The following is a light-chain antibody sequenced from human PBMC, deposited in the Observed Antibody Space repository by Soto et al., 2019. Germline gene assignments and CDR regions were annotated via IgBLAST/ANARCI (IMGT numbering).Light chain of an antibody. CDR3: QSYDSSLSGYV. CDR1: SSNIGAGYD. CDR2: ANS. V-gene: IGLV1-40*01. J-gene: IGLJ1*01. Sequence: QPVLTQPPSVSGAPGQRVTISCTGSSSNIGAGYDVHWYQQLPGTAPKLLIYANSYRPSRVPDRFSASKSGTSASLAITGLQAEDEADYSCQSYDSSLSGYVFGTGTKVTVL.